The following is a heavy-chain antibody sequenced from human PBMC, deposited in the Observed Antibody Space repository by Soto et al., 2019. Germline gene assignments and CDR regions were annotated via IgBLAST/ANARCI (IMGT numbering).Heavy chain of an antibody. J-gene: IGHJ4*02. CDR1: GFTFSSYG. CDR2: ISYDGSNK. CDR3: AREILQGGDYPDY. V-gene: IGHV3-30*03. D-gene: IGHD3-16*01. Sequence: GWSLRLSCAASGFTFSSYGMHWVRQAPGKGLEWVAVISYDGSNKYYADSVKGRFTISRDNSKNTLYLQMNSLRADDTAVYYCAREILQGGDYPDYWGQGTKVTVS.